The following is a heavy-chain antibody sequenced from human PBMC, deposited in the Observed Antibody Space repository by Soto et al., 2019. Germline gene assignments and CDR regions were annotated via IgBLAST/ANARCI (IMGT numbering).Heavy chain of an antibody. D-gene: IGHD5-18*01. V-gene: IGHV2-26*01. CDR3: ARIRGYSYFNYYYGMDV. J-gene: IGHJ6*02. CDR2: IFSNDEK. Sequence: QVTLKESCPVLVKPTETLTLTCTASGFSISNSRMGVSWIRQPPGKAPEGLAHIFSNDEKSYSTSLKSRLTISKDTSKSQVVLTMTNMDPVDTATYYCARIRGYSYFNYYYGMDVWGQGTTVTVSS. CDR1: GFSISNSRMG.